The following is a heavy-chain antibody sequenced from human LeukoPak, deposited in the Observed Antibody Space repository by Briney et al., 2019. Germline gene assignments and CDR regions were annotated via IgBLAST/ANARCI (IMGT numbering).Heavy chain of an antibody. D-gene: IGHD2-2*01. CDR2: INGDGSWT. J-gene: IGHJ4*02. Sequence: GGSLRLSCAASGNYWMHWVRQAPGKGLVWVSHINGDGSWTTYADSVKGRFTISKDNAKNTVYQQMNNLRAEDTAVYYCVSFYETYWGRGTLVTVSS. CDR1: GNYW. V-gene: IGHV3-74*01. CDR3: VSFYETY.